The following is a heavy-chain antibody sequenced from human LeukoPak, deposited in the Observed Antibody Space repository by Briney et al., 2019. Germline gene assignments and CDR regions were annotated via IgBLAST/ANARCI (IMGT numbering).Heavy chain of an antibody. D-gene: IGHD3-22*01. CDR3: AREVVAYDSSGVSLGY. Sequence: GASVKVSCKASGYTFTGYYMHWVRQAPGQGLEWMGWINPNSGGTNYAQKFQGRVTMTRDTSISTAYMELSRLRSDDTAVYYCAREVVAYDSSGVSLGYWGQGTLVTVSS. CDR2: INPNSGGT. CDR1: GYTFTGYY. V-gene: IGHV1-2*02. J-gene: IGHJ4*02.